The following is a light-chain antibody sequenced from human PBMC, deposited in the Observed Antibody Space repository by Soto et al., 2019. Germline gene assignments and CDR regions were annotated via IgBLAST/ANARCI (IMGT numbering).Light chain of an antibody. CDR3: SSFTSNRIYV. J-gene: IGLJ1*01. Sequence: QSVLTQPTSVSGSPGQSITISCTGNHNDIGTYDYVSWYQQHPGRAPRLLIHGVTTRPSGISDRFSASKSGLTASLTISGLQPGDEADYYCSSFTSNRIYVFGPGTKVTVL. CDR2: GVT. V-gene: IGLV2-14*03. CDR1: HNDIGTYDY.